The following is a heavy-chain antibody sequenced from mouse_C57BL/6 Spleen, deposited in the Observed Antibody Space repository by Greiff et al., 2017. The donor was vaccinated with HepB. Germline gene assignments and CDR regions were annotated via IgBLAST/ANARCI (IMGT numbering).Heavy chain of an antibody. D-gene: IGHD1-1*01. CDR1: GFNINDYY. Sequence: EVQLQQSGAELVRPGASVKLSCTASGFNINDYYMHWVKQRPEQGLEWIGRIDPEDGDTEYAPKFQGKATMTADTSSNTAYLQLSSLTSEDTAVYYCARDCGSSAGYFDVWGTGTTVTVSS. J-gene: IGHJ1*03. CDR2: IDPEDGDT. V-gene: IGHV14-1*01. CDR3: ARDCGSSAGYFDV.